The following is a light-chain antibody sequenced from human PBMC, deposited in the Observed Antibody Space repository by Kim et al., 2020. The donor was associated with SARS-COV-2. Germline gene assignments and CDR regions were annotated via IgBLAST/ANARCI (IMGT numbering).Light chain of an antibody. J-gene: IGLJ3*02. Sequence: VSPGQTARITCSGDKLGDKYACWYQQKPGQSPVLVIYQDSKRPSGIPERFSGSNSGNTATLTISGTQAMDEADYYCQAWDSSTAVFCGGTQLTVL. V-gene: IGLV3-1*01. CDR1: KLGDKY. CDR3: QAWDSSTAV. CDR2: QDS.